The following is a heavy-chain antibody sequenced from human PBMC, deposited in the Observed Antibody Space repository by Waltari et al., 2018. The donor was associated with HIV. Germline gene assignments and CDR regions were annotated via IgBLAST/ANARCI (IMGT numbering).Heavy chain of an antibody. CDR2: ISSDGNTW. D-gene: IGHD3-10*01. V-gene: IGHV3-30*18. CDR1: GFHISEYG. Sequence: VESGGGVVQPGRSLRLSCVASGFHISEYGMHCVRQAPGKGLVWVDLISSDGNTWNQIDSVAGRFHISRDNPTNMLCLQMNSMTSEDTAIFYGAKGRGKTYGSYGLDVWGQGTTVTVSS. CDR3: AKGRGKTYGSYGLDV. J-gene: IGHJ6*02.